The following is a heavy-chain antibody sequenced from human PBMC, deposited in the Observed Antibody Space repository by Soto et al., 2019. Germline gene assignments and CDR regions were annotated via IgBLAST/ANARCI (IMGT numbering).Heavy chain of an antibody. D-gene: IGHD3-3*01. Sequence: QVQLVESGGGVVQPGRSLRLSCAASGFTFSSYGMHWVRQAPGKGLEWVAVMSWDGSDEFYEETVKGRFTVSRDNSRNTLYLQMNSLRADDTAVYYCARDASYYSLWSGYYPSRNGMDVWGQGTTVTVSS. CDR2: MSWDGSDE. J-gene: IGHJ6*02. CDR1: GFTFSSYG. CDR3: ARDASYYSLWSGYYPSRNGMDV. V-gene: IGHV3-30*03.